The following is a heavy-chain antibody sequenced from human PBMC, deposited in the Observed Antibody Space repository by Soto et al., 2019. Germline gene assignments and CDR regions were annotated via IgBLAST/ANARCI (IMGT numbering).Heavy chain of an antibody. V-gene: IGHV1-18*01. CDR2: INPYNGNT. CDR3: ARDVLSSSPYFDY. J-gene: IGHJ4*02. D-gene: IGHD3-10*02. CDR1: DYSFSTYS. Sequence: QVQLVQSGVEGKRPGASVRVSCKASDYSFSTYSLSWVRQAPGQGLEWMGRINPYNGNTNSAQKFQGRVTMTTDTSSSTAYMEMRSLTSDDTAIYYCARDVLSSSPYFDYWGQGTLVTVSS.